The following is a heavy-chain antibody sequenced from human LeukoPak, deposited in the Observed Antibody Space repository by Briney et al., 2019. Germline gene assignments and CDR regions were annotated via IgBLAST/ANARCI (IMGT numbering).Heavy chain of an antibody. V-gene: IGHV4-39*01. J-gene: IGHJ4*02. Sequence: SETLSLTCTVSGGSISSSSYYWGWIRQPPGKGLEWIGSIYYSGSTYYNPSLKSRVTMSVDTSKNQLSLKLSSVTAADTAVYYCARRDGYNLYYFDYWGQGTLVTVSS. CDR3: ARRDGYNLYYFDY. CDR1: GGSISSSSYY. CDR2: IYYSGST. D-gene: IGHD5-24*01.